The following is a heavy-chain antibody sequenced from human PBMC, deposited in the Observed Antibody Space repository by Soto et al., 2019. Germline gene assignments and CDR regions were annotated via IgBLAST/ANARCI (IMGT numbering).Heavy chain of an antibody. CDR1: GGSISSGGYY. CDR3: ARDFSHSLVSPRNYYYGMDV. V-gene: IGHV4-31*03. CDR2: IYYSGST. Sequence: SETLSLTCTVSGGSISSGGYYWSWIRQHPGKGLEWIGYIYYSGSTYYNPSLKSRVTISVDTSKNQFSLKLSSVTAADTAVYYCARDFSHSLVSPRNYYYGMDVWGQGTTVTVSS. J-gene: IGHJ6*02. D-gene: IGHD4-4*01.